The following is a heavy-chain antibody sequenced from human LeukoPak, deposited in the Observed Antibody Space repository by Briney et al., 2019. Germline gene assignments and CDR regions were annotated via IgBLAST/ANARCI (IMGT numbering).Heavy chain of an antibody. CDR3: ASFTHIVVVTAIHGGGYFDY. D-gene: IGHD2-21*02. CDR2: INHSGST. CDR1: GGSFSGYY. Sequence: SETLSLTCAVYGGSFSGYYWSWIRQPPGKGLEWIGEINHSGSTNYNPSLKSRVTISVDTSKNQFSLKLSSVTAADTAVYYCASFTHIVVVTAIHGGGYFDYWGQETLVAVSS. V-gene: IGHV4-34*01. J-gene: IGHJ4*02.